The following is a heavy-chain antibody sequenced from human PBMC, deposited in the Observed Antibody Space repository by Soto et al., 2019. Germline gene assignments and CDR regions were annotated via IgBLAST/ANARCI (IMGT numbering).Heavy chain of an antibody. CDR3: ARDYYDSSGYPQLTFDY. D-gene: IGHD3-22*01. Sequence: ASVKVSCKASGYTFTGYAMHWVRQAKGQRLEWMGWINAGNGNTKYSQKFQGRVTITRDTSASTAYMELSSLRSEDTAVYYCARDYYDSSGYPQLTFDYWGQGTLVTVSS. CDR2: INAGNGNT. J-gene: IGHJ4*02. CDR1: GYTFTGYA. V-gene: IGHV1-3*01.